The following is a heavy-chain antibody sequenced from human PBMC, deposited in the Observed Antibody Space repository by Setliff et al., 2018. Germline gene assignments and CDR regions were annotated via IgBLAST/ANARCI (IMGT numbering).Heavy chain of an antibody. J-gene: IGHJ2*01. CDR3: ARGRPYSNINWYFDL. CDR1: GFTLSNYW. D-gene: IGHD6-13*01. V-gene: IGHV3-7*03. CDR2: IKQDSTEK. Sequence: GGSLRLSCVDSGFTLSNYWMTWVRQAPGKGLEWVANIKQDSTEKYYVDSVKGRFTISRDNAKTSLSLQMNSLRAEDTAFYYCARGRPYSNINWYFDLWDRGTLVTVSS.